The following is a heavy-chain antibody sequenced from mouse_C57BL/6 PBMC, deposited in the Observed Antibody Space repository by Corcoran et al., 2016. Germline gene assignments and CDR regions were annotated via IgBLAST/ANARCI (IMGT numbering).Heavy chain of an antibody. V-gene: IGHV1-80*01. CDR2: IYPGDGDT. CDR3: ARWEYYGWFAY. D-gene: IGHD1-1*01. J-gene: IGHJ3*01. CDR1: GYAFSSYW. Sequence: QVQLQQSGAELVKPGASVKISCKASGYAFSSYWMNWVKQRPGKGLEWIGQIYPGDGDTNYNGKFKGKATLTADNSSSTAYMQLSSLTSEDSAVYCCARWEYYGWFAYWGQWTLVTVSA.